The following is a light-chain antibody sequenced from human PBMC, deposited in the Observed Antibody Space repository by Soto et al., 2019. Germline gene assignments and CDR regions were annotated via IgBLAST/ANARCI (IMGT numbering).Light chain of an antibody. CDR3: QKCNSVPFT. CDR1: QGIANY. J-gene: IGKJ3*01. Sequence: DIQMTQSPSSLSASVGDRVTITCRASQGIANYLAWYQQQPGKVPKLLIYAASNLQSGVPSRFSGSGSGTDFTLTISSLQPEDVATYHCQKCNSVPFTFGPGTKVDIK. V-gene: IGKV1-27*01. CDR2: AAS.